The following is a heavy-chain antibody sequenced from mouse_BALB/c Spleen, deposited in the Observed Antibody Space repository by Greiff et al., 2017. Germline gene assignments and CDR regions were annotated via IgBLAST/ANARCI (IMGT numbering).Heavy chain of an antibody. CDR1: GYTFTSYV. Sequence: EVQLQQSGPELVKPGASVKMSCKASGYTFTSYVMHWVKQKPGQGLEWIGYINPYNDGTKYNEKFKGKATLTSDKSSSTAYMELSSLTSEDSAVYYCARELGEGNYAMDYWGQGTSVTVSS. V-gene: IGHV1-14*01. J-gene: IGHJ4*01. D-gene: IGHD4-1*01. CDR2: INPYNDGT. CDR3: ARELGEGNYAMDY.